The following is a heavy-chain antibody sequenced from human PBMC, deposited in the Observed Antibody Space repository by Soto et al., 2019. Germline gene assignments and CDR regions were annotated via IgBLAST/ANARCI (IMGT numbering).Heavy chain of an antibody. CDR3: ARLKKKVLEWLLFHYYYMDV. V-gene: IGHV1-18*01. Sequence: ASVKFSCKASCYTFTSYVISWVRQAPGQGLECMGWISAYNGNTNYAQKLQGRVTMTTDTSPSTARRELRSLRSDDTAVSYCARLKKKVLEWLLFHYYYMDVWGKGTTVPVSS. CDR1: CYTFTSYV. D-gene: IGHD3-3*01. J-gene: IGHJ6*03. CDR2: ISAYNGNT.